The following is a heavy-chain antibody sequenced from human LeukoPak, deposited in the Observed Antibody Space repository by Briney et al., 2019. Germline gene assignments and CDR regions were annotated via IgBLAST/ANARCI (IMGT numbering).Heavy chain of an antibody. CDR3: ARGGPSYYYDSSGYSFDY. Sequence: ASVKVSCKASGYTFTSYYMHWVRQAPGQGLEWMGIINPSGGSTSYAQKFQCRVTMTRDTSTSTVYMELSSLRSEDSAIYYCARGGPSYYYDSSGYSFDYWGQGTLVPVSS. V-gene: IGHV1-46*01. CDR2: INPSGGST. D-gene: IGHD3-22*01. CDR1: GYTFTSYY. J-gene: IGHJ4*02.